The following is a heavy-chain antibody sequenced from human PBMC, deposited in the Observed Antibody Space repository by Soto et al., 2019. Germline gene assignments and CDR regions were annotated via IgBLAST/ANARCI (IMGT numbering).Heavy chain of an antibody. Sequence: QVQLVESGGGVVQPGRSLRLSCAASGFTFSSSGMHWVRQAPGKGLEWVAVISYDGSNKYYADSVKGRFTISRDNSKNTLYLQMNSLRAEDTAVYYCAKVDRAGYYYYGMDVWGQGTTVTVSS. D-gene: IGHD6-13*01. V-gene: IGHV3-30*18. J-gene: IGHJ6*02. CDR3: AKVDRAGYYYYGMDV. CDR1: GFTFSSSG. CDR2: ISYDGSNK.